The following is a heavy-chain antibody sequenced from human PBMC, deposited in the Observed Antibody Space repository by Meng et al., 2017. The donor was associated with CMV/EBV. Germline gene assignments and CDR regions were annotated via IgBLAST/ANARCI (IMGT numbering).Heavy chain of an antibody. J-gene: IGHJ6*02. D-gene: IGHD5-12*01. CDR1: GFTFSSYA. CDR3: AREGSYDYSGYDLVEEPIAGLYYYYGMDV. Sequence: GESLKISCAASGFTFSSYAMHWVRQAPGKGLEWVAVISYDGSNKHYADSVKGRFTISRDNSKNTLYLQMNSLRAEDTAVYYCAREGSYDYSGYDLVEEPIAGLYYYYGMDVWGQGTTVTVSS. V-gene: IGHV3-30*04. CDR2: ISYDGSNK.